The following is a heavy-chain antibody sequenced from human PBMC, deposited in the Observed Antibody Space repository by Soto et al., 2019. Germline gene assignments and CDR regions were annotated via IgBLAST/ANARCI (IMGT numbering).Heavy chain of an antibody. CDR1: GFTFSSYG. J-gene: IGHJ2*01. D-gene: IGHD6-13*01. CDR2: IWYDGSNK. V-gene: IGHV3-33*01. Sequence: SGFTFSSYGMHWVRQAPGKGLEWVAVIWYDGSNKYYADSVKGRFTISRDNSKNTLYLQMNSLRAEDTAVYYCARGVAAAGTYSWYFDLWGRGTLVTVSS. CDR3: ARGVAAAGTYSWYFDL.